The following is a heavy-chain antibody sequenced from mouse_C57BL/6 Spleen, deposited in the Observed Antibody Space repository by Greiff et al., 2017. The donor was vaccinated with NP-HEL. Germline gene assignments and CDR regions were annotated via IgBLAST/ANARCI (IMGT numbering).Heavy chain of an antibody. CDR2: IWTGGGT. CDR3: ASMGDYDEGIYYAMDY. V-gene: IGHV2-9-1*01. CDR1: GFSLTSYA. Sequence: VKLQESGPGLVAPSQSLSITCTVSGFSLTSYAISWVRQPPGKGLEWLGVIWTGGGTNYNSALKSRLSISKDNSKSQVFLKMNSLQTDDTARYYCASMGDYDEGIYYAMDYWGQGTSVTVSS. D-gene: IGHD2-4*01. J-gene: IGHJ4*01.